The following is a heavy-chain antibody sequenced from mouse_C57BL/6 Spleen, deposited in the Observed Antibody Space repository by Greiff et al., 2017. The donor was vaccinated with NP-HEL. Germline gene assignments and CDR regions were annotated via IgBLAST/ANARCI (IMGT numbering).Heavy chain of an antibody. CDR2: IDPSDSYT. J-gene: IGHJ4*01. Sequence: QVQLQQPGAELVRPGTSVKLSCKASGYTFTSYWMHWVKQRPGQGLEWIGVIDPSDSYTNYNQKFKGKATLTVDTSSSTAYMQLSSLTSEDAAVYYCARRELPSMDYWGQGTSVTVSS. D-gene: IGHD6-1*01. CDR3: ARRELPSMDY. V-gene: IGHV1-59*01. CDR1: GYTFTSYW.